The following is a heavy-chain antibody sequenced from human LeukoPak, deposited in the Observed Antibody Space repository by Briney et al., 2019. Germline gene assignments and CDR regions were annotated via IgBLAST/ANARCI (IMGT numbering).Heavy chain of an antibody. Sequence: PGGSLRLSCAASGFTFSSYGMHWVRQAPGKGLEWVAVISYDGSNKYYADSVKGRFTISRDNSKNTLYLQMNSLRAEDTAVYYCARDQHSGYDYRSGYYYYGMDVWGQGTTVTVSS. CDR3: ARDQHSGYDYRSGYYYYGMDV. V-gene: IGHV3-30*03. D-gene: IGHD5-12*01. CDR1: GFTFSSYG. J-gene: IGHJ6*02. CDR2: ISYDGSNK.